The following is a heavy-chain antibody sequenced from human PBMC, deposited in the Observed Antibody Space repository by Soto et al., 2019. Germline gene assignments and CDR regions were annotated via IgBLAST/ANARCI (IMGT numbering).Heavy chain of an antibody. J-gene: IGHJ6*03. CDR3: ARGLQLWLDPYYYYYYMDV. V-gene: IGHV3-74*01. CDR2: INSDGSST. D-gene: IGHD5-18*01. Sequence: GGSLRLSCAASGFTFSSYWMHWVRQAPGKGLVWVSRINSDGSSTSYADSVKGRFTISRDNAKNTLYLQMNSLRAEDTAVYYCARGLQLWLDPYYYYYYMDVWGKGTTVTVS. CDR1: GFTFSSYW.